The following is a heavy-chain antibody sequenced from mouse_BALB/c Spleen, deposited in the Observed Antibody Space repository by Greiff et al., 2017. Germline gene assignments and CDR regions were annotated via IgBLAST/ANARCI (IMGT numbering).Heavy chain of an antibody. CDR2: ISSGGGST. J-gene: IGHJ2*01. V-gene: IGHV5-12-1*01. Sequence: EVQLVESGGGLVKPGGSLKLSCAASGFAFSSYDMSWVRQTPEKRLEWVAYISSGGGSTYYPDTVKGRFTISRYNAKNTLYLQMSSLKSEDTAMYYYARHGGTRYFDYWGQGTTLTVSA. D-gene: IGHD1-1*02. CDR1: GFAFSSYD. CDR3: ARHGGTRYFDY.